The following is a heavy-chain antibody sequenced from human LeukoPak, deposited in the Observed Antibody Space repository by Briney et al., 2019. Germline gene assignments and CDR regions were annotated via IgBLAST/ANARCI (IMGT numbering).Heavy chain of an antibody. CDR1: GYTFTGYY. D-gene: IGHD6-19*01. Sequence: ASLRVCCKASGYTFTGYYMHWVRQAPGHGLEWMGGIDPTSGGTNYAQQFQGRVTMTRHTSISTAYMELSRLRSDDTAVYYCARDSSCGWPKYYFDYWGQGTLVTVSS. CDR2: IDPTSGGT. CDR3: ARDSSCGWPKYYFDY. J-gene: IGHJ4*02. V-gene: IGHV1-2*02.